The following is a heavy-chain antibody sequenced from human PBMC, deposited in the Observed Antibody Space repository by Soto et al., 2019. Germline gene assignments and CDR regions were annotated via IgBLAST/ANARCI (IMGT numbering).Heavy chain of an antibody. CDR2: LKSDNGGA. J-gene: IGHJ6*02. V-gene: IGHV1-2*02. D-gene: IGHD3-10*01. CDR1: GYTFTGHY. Sequence: QVQLVQSGAEVKPPGASVTVSCKASGYTFTGHYMHWVRQVSGKGLEYLGWLKSDNGGAYFAPKFQGRVTFTRDTSTTTAYMELSGLRSDDTAVYFCVRDLCPLGSGSACPKFGLDFWGQGTTVTVSS. CDR3: VRDLCPLGSGSACPKFGLDF.